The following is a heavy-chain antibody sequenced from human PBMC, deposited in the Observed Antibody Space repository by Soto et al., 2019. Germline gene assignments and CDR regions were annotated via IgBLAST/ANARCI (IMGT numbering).Heavy chain of an antibody. CDR3: ARESFPTYYYYGMDV. V-gene: IGHV1-46*01. Sequence: ASVKVSCKISGYTFTNYCMQWVRQAPGQGLEWMGIINPSGGSTSYAQKFRGRVTMTRDTSTSTFYMELSSLSSEDTAVYYCARESFPTYYYYGMDVWGQGTTVTVSS. CDR1: GYTFTNYC. D-gene: IGHD2-21*01. J-gene: IGHJ6*02. CDR2: INPSGGST.